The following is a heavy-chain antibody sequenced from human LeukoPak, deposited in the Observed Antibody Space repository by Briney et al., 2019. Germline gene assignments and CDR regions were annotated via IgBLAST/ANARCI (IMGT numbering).Heavy chain of an antibody. J-gene: IGHJ4*02. CDR2: INTDGTVT. V-gene: IGHV3-74*01. CDR1: GFTFSKYW. D-gene: IGHD6-19*01. CDR3: ATKQWLAPPPDS. Sequence: PGGSLRLSCAASGFTFSKYWMLWVRRAPGKGLESVSRINTDGTVTTYADSVKGRFTVSRDNADTTMFLQMNSVGDEDTAVYYCATKQWLAPPPDSWGQGTPVTVSS.